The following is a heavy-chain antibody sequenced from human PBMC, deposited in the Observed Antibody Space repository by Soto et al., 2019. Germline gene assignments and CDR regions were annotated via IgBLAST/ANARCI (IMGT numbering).Heavy chain of an antibody. CDR2: ISAYNGNT. CDR1: GYTFTSYG. CDR3: AMVVAALGHWFDP. V-gene: IGHV1-18*01. Sequence: QVQLVQSGAEVKKPGASVKVSCKASGYTFTSYGISWVRQAPGQGLEWMGRISAYNGNTSYAQKLQGRVTLTTVTSTSAAYMGLRSLRSDDTAVYYWAMVVAALGHWFDPWGQGAVVSVSS. J-gene: IGHJ5*02. D-gene: IGHD6-6*01.